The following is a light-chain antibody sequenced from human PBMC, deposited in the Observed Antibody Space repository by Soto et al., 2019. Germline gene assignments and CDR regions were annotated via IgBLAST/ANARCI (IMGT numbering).Light chain of an antibody. CDR2: DAS. Sequence: EIVLTQSPATLSLSPGERATLSCRASRSVTTFLAWYQQKPGQAPRLLIYDASKRATGVPTRLSGSGSGTDITLTISSLEPEDFAVYHCQQRTNWPLTFGGGTKVERK. CDR1: RSVTTF. J-gene: IGKJ4*01. CDR3: QQRTNWPLT. V-gene: IGKV3-11*01.